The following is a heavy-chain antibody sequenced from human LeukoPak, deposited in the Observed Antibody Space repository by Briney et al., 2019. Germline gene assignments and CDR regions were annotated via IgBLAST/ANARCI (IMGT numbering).Heavy chain of an antibody. CDR1: GFTFSSYW. CDR3: ARGGLVRSFDY. V-gene: IGHV3-74*01. Sequence: PGGSLRLSCAASGFTFSSYWMHWVRQAPGKGLVWVSRINSDGSSTSYADSVKGRFTISRDNAKNTLYLRMNSLRAEDTAVYYCARGGLVRSFDYWGQGTLVTVSS. J-gene: IGHJ4*02. CDR2: INSDGSST. D-gene: IGHD6-19*01.